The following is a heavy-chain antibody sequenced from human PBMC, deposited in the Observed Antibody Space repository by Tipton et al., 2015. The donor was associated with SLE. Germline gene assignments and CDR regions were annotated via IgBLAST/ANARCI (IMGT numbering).Heavy chain of an antibody. V-gene: IGHV4-34*09. CDR1: GGSFSGYY. J-gene: IGHJ3*02. Sequence: TLSLTCAVYGGSFSGYYWSWIRQPPGKGLEWIGEINHSGSTYYNPSLKSRVTISVDTSKNQFSLKLSSVTAADTAVYYCARESAITMVRGAVDIWGQGTMVTVSS. CDR2: INHSGST. CDR3: ARESAITMVRGAVDI. D-gene: IGHD3-10*01.